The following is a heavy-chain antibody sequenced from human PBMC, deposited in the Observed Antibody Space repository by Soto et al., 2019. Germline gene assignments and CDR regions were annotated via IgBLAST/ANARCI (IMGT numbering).Heavy chain of an antibody. Sequence: SETLSLTCSVSGGSVRTGSYHWGWIRQPSGKGLEWIGFIPNNGSPDYNPSLKSRVVVSIDRSKNQFSLKVNSVTAADTAVYFCARIGWGGDSWGQGTLVTVSS. CDR1: GGSVRTGSYH. CDR2: IPNNGSP. D-gene: IGHD7-27*01. V-gene: IGHV4-61*01. CDR3: ARIGWGGDS. J-gene: IGHJ4*02.